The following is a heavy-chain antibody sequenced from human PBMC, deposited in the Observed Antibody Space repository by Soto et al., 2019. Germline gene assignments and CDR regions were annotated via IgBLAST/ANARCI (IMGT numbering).Heavy chain of an antibody. D-gene: IGHD1-26*01. Sequence: SETLSLTCTVSGGSISSYYWSWIRQPPGKGLEWIGYIYFSGSTNYNPSLKSRVTISVDTSKNQFSLKLSSVTAADTAVYYCARLIVGATGYYYYGMDVWGQGTTVTVSS. J-gene: IGHJ6*02. CDR1: GGSISSYY. CDR2: IYFSGST. CDR3: ARLIVGATGYYYYGMDV. V-gene: IGHV4-59*01.